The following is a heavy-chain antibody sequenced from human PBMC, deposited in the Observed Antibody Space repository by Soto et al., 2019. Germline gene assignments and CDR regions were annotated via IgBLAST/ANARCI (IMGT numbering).Heavy chain of an antibody. D-gene: IGHD2-2*01. J-gene: IGHJ6*03. CDR1: GFPFSGYY. CDR3: ARARGKYCSSTSCYPPRNYYYYYMDV. CDR2: NSSSGSTI. Sequence: GGSPRLSCATPGFPFSGYYMSWGRPAPGKGVGWVLYNSSSGSTIYYADSVKGRFTISRDNAKNSLYLQMNSLRAEDTAVYYCARARGKYCSSTSCYPPRNYYYYYMDVWGKGTTVTVSS. V-gene: IGHV3-11*01.